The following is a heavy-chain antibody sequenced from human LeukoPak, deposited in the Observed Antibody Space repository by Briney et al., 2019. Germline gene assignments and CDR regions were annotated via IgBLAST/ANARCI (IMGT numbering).Heavy chain of an antibody. J-gene: IGHJ4*02. D-gene: IGHD4-17*01. V-gene: IGHV3-23*01. CDR2: ISNSGDST. CDR1: GFTFSGYA. Sequence: GGSLRLSCAASGFTFSGYAMGWVRQAPGKGPEWVSAISNSGDSTHYADSVKGRFTISRDNSKNTLHLQMNSLRGEDTAVYYCARGQGYGDLGYWGQGTLVTVSS. CDR3: ARGQGYGDLGY.